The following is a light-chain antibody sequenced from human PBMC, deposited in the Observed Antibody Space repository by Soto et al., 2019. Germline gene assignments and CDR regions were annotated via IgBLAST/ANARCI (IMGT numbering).Light chain of an antibody. Sequence: AIRMTQSPSSLSASTGDRVTITCRASQGISSYLAWYQQKPGKAPKLLIYAASTLQSGVPSRFSGSGSGTDFTLTISCLQSEDFATYYCQRYYDSPRTFGQGTRWIS. CDR2: AAS. CDR1: QGISSY. V-gene: IGKV1-8*01. J-gene: IGKJ1*01. CDR3: QRYYDSPRT.